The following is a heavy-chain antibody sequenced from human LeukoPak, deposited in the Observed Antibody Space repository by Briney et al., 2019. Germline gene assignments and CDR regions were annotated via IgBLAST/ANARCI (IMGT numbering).Heavy chain of an antibody. CDR1: GSSFTTYW. D-gene: IGHD5-18*01. J-gene: IGHJ4*02. V-gene: IGHV5-51*01. CDR3: ARRGEAMDPFDY. Sequence: GEPLKISCKGSGSSFTTYWIGWVRQMPGKGLEWMGIIYPGDSDTSYSPSFQGQVTISADKSINTAYLQWSSLKASDTAIYYCARRGEAMDPFDYWGQGTLVTVSS. CDR2: IYPGDSDT.